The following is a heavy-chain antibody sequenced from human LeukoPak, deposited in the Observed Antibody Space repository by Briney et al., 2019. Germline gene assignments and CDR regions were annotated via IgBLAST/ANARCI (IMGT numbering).Heavy chain of an antibody. Sequence: GSPRLSFVTPGFTLNHYAINLGRQAPRKGLEWVSGITGSGTSTYYADSLKGRFTISRDNSKNTVFLQMNSLRHEDTAIYYCVIWGDYDVLTGYYVPDYWGQGTLVTVSS. D-gene: IGHD3-9*01. CDR3: VIWGDYDVLTGYYVPDY. CDR2: ITGSGTST. V-gene: IGHV3-23*01. CDR1: GFTLNHYA. J-gene: IGHJ4*02.